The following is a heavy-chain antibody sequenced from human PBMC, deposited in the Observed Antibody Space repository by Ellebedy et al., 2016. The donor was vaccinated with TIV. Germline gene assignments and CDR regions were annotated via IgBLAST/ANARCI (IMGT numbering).Heavy chain of an antibody. CDR3: ARCYDTCYVDS. Sequence: GGSLRLSCAASGFTFSSYGMHWVRQAPGKGLEWVAVISYDGSNKYYADSMKGRFTISRDNSKNTVYLQMNSLRPEDTALYYCARCYDTCYVDSWGQGTLVTVSS. J-gene: IGHJ4*02. CDR1: GFTFSSYG. V-gene: IGHV3-30*03. D-gene: IGHD3-16*01. CDR2: ISYDGSNK.